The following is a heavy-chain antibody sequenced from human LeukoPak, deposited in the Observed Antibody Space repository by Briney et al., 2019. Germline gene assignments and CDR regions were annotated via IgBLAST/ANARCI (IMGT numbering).Heavy chain of an antibody. Sequence: GRSLRLSGAASGFSVSDNCMSWVREAPGKGLELVSVICSGCSTRSADSVNGRFTISRDNSKNTLYLQLNSLRAEDTAVYFCASSSWSSEYFHYWGQGTLVTVSS. CDR3: ASSSWSSEYFHY. V-gene: IGHV3-66*01. J-gene: IGHJ1*01. CDR1: GFSVSDNC. CDR2: ICSGCST. D-gene: IGHD6-13*01.